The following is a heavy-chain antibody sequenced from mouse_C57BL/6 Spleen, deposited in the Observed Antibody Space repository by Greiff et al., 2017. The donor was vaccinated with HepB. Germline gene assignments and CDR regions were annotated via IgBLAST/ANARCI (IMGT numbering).Heavy chain of an antibody. D-gene: IGHD6-2*01. J-gene: IGHJ2*01. V-gene: IGHV3-6*01. CDR3: ARARGLLYYFDY. CDR2: ISYDGSN. Sequence: ESGPGLVKPSQSLSLTCSVTGYSITSGYYWNWIRQFPGNKLEWMGYISYDGSNNYNPSLKNRISITRDTSKNQFFLKLNSVTTEDTATYYCARARGLLYYFDYWGQGTTLTVSS. CDR1: GYSITSGYY.